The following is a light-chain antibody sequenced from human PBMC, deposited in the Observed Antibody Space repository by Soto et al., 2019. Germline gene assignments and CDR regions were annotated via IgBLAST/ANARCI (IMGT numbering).Light chain of an antibody. J-gene: IGKJ4*01. Sequence: DIQLTQSPSFLSASVGDTVTITCRASQGISRYLAWYQQKPGKAPKLLIYTASNLQSGVPSRFSGSGSGTEFTLTISSLQPEDFATYYCQQLTSYFPLTVGEGTKVDIK. CDR1: QGISRY. V-gene: IGKV1-9*01. CDR3: QQLTSYFPLT. CDR2: TAS.